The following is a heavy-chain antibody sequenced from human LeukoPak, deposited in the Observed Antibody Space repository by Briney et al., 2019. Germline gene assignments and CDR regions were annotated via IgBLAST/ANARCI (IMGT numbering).Heavy chain of an antibody. D-gene: IGHD6-13*01. CDR3: ARQGPAHSSSWYNFDY. CDR2: IYPGDSDT. CDR1: GYSFTSYW. J-gene: IGHJ4*02. V-gene: IGHV5-51*01. Sequence: GESLKISCKGSGYSFTSYWIGWVRQMPGKGLEWMGIIYPGDSDTRYSPSFQGQVTISADKSISTAYLQWSSLKASDTAMYYCARQGPAHSSSWYNFDYWGQGTLVTVSS.